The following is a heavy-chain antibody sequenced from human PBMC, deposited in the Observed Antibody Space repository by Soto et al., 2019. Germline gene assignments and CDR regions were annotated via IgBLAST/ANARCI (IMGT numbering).Heavy chain of an antibody. CDR3: ARGVLA. V-gene: IGHV4-30-2*01. Sequence: SETLSLTCSVSGGSVNSGGYSWSWIRQPPGKGLEWIGFISPSGSPAYNPSLKSRVTISGDRSNNQISLELSSVTAADTAVYYCARGVLAWGPGTLVTVSS. CDR1: GGSVNSGGYS. J-gene: IGHJ5*02. D-gene: IGHD2-8*01. CDR2: ISPSGSP.